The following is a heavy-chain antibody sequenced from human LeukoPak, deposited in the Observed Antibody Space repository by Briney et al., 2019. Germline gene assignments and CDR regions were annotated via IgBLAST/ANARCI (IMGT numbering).Heavy chain of an antibody. V-gene: IGHV3-23*01. CDR2: MSGRGDTS. D-gene: IGHD1-26*01. CDR1: GFTFGTHA. Sequence: GGSLRLSCAASGFTFGTHAMTWVRQAPGKGLEGVSGMSGRGDTSYYADSVKGRFTISRDNSKNTLFLQMNSLRAEDTALYYCAKDIVGALDAFDIWGQGTMVTVSS. J-gene: IGHJ3*02. CDR3: AKDIVGALDAFDI.